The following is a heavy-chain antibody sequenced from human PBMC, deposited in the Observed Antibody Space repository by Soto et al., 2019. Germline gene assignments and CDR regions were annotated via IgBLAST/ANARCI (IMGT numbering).Heavy chain of an antibody. CDR3: AILAYYYDSSGYPDAFDI. CDR2: IYPGDSDT. V-gene: IGHV5-51*01. J-gene: IGHJ3*02. Sequence: PGESLKISCKGSGYSFTSYWIGWVRQMPGKGLEWMGIIYPGDSDTRYSPSFQGQVTISADKSISTAYLQWSSLKASDTAMYYCAILAYYYDSSGYPDAFDIWGQGTMVTVSS. CDR1: GYSFTSYW. D-gene: IGHD3-22*01.